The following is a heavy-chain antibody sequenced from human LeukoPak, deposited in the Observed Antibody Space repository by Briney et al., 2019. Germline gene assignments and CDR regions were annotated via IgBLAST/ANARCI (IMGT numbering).Heavy chain of an antibody. V-gene: IGHV3-53*01. Sequence: GGSLRLSCAASGFTVSSNYMSWVRQAPGKGLEWVSVIYSGGSTYYADSVKGRFTISRDNSKNTLYLQMNSLRAEDTAVYYCAKEGYVEMATIGLSGYFDYWGQGTLVTVSS. CDR2: IYSGGST. J-gene: IGHJ4*02. CDR3: AKEGYVEMATIGLSGYFDY. CDR1: GFTVSSNY. D-gene: IGHD5-24*01.